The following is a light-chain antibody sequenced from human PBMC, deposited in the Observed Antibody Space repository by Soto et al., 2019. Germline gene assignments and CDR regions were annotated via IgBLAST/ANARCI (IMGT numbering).Light chain of an antibody. CDR3: QQYGSSPLT. V-gene: IGKV3-20*01. J-gene: IGKJ4*01. Sequence: EIVLTQSPGTLSLSPGERATLSCRASQSVSSSYLAWYQQKPGQAPRLLIYGASSRATGIPDRFSGSGSGTDFTLTISRLEPEDFVVYYCQQYGSSPLTFGGGTMVDIK. CDR2: GAS. CDR1: QSVSSSY.